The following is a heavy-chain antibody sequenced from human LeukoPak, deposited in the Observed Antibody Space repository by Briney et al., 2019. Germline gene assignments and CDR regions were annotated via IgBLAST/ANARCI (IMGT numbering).Heavy chain of an antibody. J-gene: IGHJ4*02. CDR2: IYSTGGT. Sequence: PSETLSLTCSVSGGSISGYYWSWIRQPPGKGLEWIGYIYSTGGTNYNPSLKSRVIISLDTSKNQFSLGLSSVTAADTAVYYCARDFCGDGSCYSYFHYWGQGILVTVSS. V-gene: IGHV4-59*01. D-gene: IGHD2-15*01. CDR3: ARDFCGDGSCYSYFHY. CDR1: GGSISGYY.